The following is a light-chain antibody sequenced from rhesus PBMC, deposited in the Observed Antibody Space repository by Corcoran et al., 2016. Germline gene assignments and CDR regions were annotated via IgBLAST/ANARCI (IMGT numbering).Light chain of an antibody. J-gene: IGKJ1*01. CDR3: QQYNNWKT. Sequence: EIVMTQSPATLSLSPGERATLSCRASQSVINYVAWYQQKPDQAPRQQISGASSRAPGIPDRFSGSGSGTDFTLIISSREPEDVGVYYCQQYNNWKTFGQGTKVEIK. CDR2: GAS. V-gene: IGKV3S9*01. CDR1: QSVINY.